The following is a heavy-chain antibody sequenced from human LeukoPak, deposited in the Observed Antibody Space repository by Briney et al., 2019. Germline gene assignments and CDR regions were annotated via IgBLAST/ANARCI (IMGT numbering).Heavy chain of an antibody. CDR1: GGTFSSYA. D-gene: IGHD5-18*01. Sequence: ASVKVSCKASGGTFSSYAISWVRQAPGQGLEWMGRIIPILGIANYAQKFQGRVTITADKSTSTAYMELSSLRSEDTAVYYCAGHWYSYGPPFDYWGQGTLVTVSS. CDR3: AGHWYSYGPPFDY. V-gene: IGHV1-69*04. CDR2: IIPILGIA. J-gene: IGHJ4*02.